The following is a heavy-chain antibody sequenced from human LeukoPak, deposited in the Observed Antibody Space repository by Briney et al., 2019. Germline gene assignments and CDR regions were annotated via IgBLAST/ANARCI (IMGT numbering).Heavy chain of an antibody. V-gene: IGHV3-30-3*01. CDR3: ARGGRYTSSWYYFGY. J-gene: IGHJ4*02. CDR2: ISYDGSNE. CDR1: TFTFSIYA. Sequence: GGSLRLSCAASTFTFSIYAMHWVRQAPGKGLEWVALISYDGSNEYYADSVKGRLTISRDNSKNTLYLQMNSLRAEDTAVYYCARGGRYTSSWYYFGYWGQGTLVTVSS. D-gene: IGHD6-13*01.